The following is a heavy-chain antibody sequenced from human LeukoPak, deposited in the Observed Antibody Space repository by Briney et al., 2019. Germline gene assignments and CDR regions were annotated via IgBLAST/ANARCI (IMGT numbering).Heavy chain of an antibody. Sequence: TSETLSLTCTVSGGSISSYYWSWIRQPPGKGLEYIGYIYYSGSTNYNPSLKSRVTISVDTSKNQFSLKLSSVTAADTAVYYCARVLSRAVDYWGQGTLVTVSS. CDR1: GGSISSYY. V-gene: IGHV4-59*01. J-gene: IGHJ4*02. CDR2: IYYSGST. D-gene: IGHD2-2*01. CDR3: ARVLSRAVDY.